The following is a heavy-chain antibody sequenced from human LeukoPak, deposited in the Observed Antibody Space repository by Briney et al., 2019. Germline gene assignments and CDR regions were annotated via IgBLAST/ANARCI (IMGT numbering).Heavy chain of an antibody. CDR1: GGSFSGYY. Sequence: PSETLSLTCAVYGGSFSGYYWSWIRQPPGKGLEWIGEINHSRSTNYNPSLKSRVTISVDTSKNQFSLKLSSVTAADTAVYYCASTYYGSGPRDAFDIWGQGTMVTVSS. J-gene: IGHJ3*02. D-gene: IGHD3-10*01. CDR2: INHSRST. V-gene: IGHV4-34*01. CDR3: ASTYYGSGPRDAFDI.